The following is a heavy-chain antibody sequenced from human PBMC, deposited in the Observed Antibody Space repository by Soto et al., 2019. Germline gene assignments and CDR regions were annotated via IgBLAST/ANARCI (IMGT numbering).Heavy chain of an antibody. CDR2: IDWEDDV. D-gene: IGHD3-3*01. J-gene: IGHJ6*02. V-gene: IGHV2-70*01. CDR3: ARIRQFSLYDGYGLDV. CDR1: GFSLSTPEMC. Sequence: SGPTLVNPTQTLTLTCTFSGFSLSTPEMCVSWIRQPPGKALEWLALIDWEDDVYYNTSLETRLTVSKDTSRNQVVLTMSNMDPVDTATYYCARIRQFSLYDGYGLDVWGQGTTVTVSS.